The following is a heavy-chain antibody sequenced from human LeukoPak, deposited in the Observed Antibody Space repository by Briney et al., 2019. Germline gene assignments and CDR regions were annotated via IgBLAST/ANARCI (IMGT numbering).Heavy chain of an antibody. CDR2: INPSGGST. CDR1: GYTFTSYY. Sequence: ASVKVSCKASGYTFTSYYMHWVRQAPGHGLEWMGIINPSGGSTSYAQKFQGRVTMTRDMSTSTVYMELSSLRSEDTAVYYCARRSMTGGAFDIWGQGTMVTVSS. V-gene: IGHV1-46*01. J-gene: IGHJ3*02. D-gene: IGHD3-16*01. CDR3: ARRSMTGGAFDI.